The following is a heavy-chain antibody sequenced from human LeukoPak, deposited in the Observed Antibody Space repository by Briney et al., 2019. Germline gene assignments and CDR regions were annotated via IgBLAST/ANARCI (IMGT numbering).Heavy chain of an antibody. CDR1: GYTFTSYG. Sequence: ASVKVSCKASGYTFTSYGISWVRQAPGQGLEWMGWINTNTGNPTYAQGFTGRFVFSLDTSVSTAYLQISSLKAEDTAVYYCARDSLDFWSGYRQGGAFDIWGQGTMVTVSS. J-gene: IGHJ3*02. CDR3: ARDSLDFWSGYRQGGAFDI. D-gene: IGHD3-3*01. V-gene: IGHV7-4-1*02. CDR2: INTNTGNP.